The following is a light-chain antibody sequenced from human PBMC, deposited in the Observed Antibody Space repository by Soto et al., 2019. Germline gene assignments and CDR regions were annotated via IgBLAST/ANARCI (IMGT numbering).Light chain of an antibody. Sequence: AIRMTQSPSSFSASTGDRVTITCRASQGISSYLAWYQQKPGKAPKLLIYAASTLQSGVPSRFSGSGSGTDFTLTISCLLSEDFATYYCQQYYSYPLTFGPGNKVDIK. CDR3: QQYYSYPLT. CDR2: AAS. J-gene: IGKJ3*01. V-gene: IGKV1-8*01. CDR1: QGISSY.